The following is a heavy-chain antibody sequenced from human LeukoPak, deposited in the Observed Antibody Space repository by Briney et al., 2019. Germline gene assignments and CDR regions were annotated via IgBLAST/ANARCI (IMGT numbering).Heavy chain of an antibody. V-gene: IGHV3-30*03. J-gene: IGHJ4*02. CDR3: ARAGNTRFDY. D-gene: IGHD2/OR15-2a*01. CDR2: ISYDGSNK. CDR1: GFTFSSYG. Sequence: GGSLRLSCAVSGFTFSSYGMHWVRQAPGKGLEWVAVISYDGSNKYYADSVKGRFTISRDNSKNTLYLQMNSLRAEDTAVYYCARAGNTRFDYWGQGTLVTVSS.